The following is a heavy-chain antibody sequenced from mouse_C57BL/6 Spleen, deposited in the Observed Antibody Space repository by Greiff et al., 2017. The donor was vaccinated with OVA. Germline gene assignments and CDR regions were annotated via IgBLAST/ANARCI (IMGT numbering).Heavy chain of an antibody. D-gene: IGHD2-14*01. J-gene: IGHJ1*03. V-gene: IGHV1-76*01. Sequence: VKLMESGAELVRPGASVKLSCKASGYTFTDYYINWVKQRPGQGLEWIARIYPGSGNTYYNEKFKGKATLTAEKSSSTAYMQLSSLTSEDSAVYFCARGRYSYWYFDVWGTGTTVTVSS. CDR3: ARGRYSYWYFDV. CDR2: IYPGSGNT. CDR1: GYTFTDYY.